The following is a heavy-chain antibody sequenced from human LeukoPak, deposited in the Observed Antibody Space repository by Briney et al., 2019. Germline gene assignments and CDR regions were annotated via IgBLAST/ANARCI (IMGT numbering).Heavy chain of an antibody. V-gene: IGHV3-30*04. J-gene: IGHJ4*02. CDR3: ARPASYDFWSGYYTYFDY. CDR1: GFTFSSYV. CDR2: ISYDGSNK. Sequence: PGRSLRLSCAASGFTFSSYVMHWVRQAPGKGLEWVAVISYDGSNKYYADSVKGRFTISRDNSKNTLYLQMNSLRAEDTAVYYCARPASYDFWSGYYTYFDYWGQGTLVTVSS. D-gene: IGHD3-3*01.